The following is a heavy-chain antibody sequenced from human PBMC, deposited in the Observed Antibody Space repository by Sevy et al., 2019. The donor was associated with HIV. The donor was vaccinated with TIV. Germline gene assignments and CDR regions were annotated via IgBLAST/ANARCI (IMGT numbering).Heavy chain of an antibody. CDR3: TRDNDILTGYRPFDY. D-gene: IGHD3-9*01. CDR1: GFTFGDYA. CDR2: IRSKAYGGTT. Sequence: GESLKISCTASGFTFGDYAMSWFRQAPGKGLEWVGFIRSKAYGGTTEYAASVKGRFTISRDDSKSIAYLQMNSLKTEDTAVYYCTRDNDILTGYRPFDYWGQGTLVTVSS. V-gene: IGHV3-49*03. J-gene: IGHJ4*02.